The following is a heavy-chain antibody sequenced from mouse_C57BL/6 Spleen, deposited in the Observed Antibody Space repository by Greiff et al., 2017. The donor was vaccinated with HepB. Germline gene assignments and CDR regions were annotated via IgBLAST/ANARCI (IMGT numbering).Heavy chain of an antibody. D-gene: IGHD1-1*01. CDR2: IRLKSDNYAT. J-gene: IGHJ4*01. V-gene: IGHV6-3*01. CDR1: GFTFSNYW. Sequence: DVQLQESGGGLVQPGGSMKLSCVASGFTFSNYWMNWVRQSPEKGLEWVAQIRLKSDNYATHYAESVKGRFTISRDDSKSSVYLQMNNLRAEDTGIYYCTDYGSSYVDAMDYWGQGTSVTVSS. CDR3: TDYGSSYVDAMDY.